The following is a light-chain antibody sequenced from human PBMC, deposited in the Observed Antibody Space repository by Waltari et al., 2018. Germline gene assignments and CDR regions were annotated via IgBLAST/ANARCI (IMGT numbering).Light chain of an antibody. Sequence: ITISCTGTSSDVGGYNYVSWYQQHPGKAPKLMIYDVSNRPSGVSNRFSGSKSGNTASLTISGLQAEDEADYYCSSYISSSTLELFGG. J-gene: IGLJ2*01. CDR3: SSYISSSTLEL. CDR1: SSDVGGYNY. CDR2: DVS. V-gene: IGLV2-14*03.